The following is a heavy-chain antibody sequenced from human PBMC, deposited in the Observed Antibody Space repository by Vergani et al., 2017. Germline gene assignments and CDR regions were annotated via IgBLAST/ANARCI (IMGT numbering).Heavy chain of an antibody. CDR2: IKSKTDGGTT. CDR3: VRDIKGFDS. CDR1: GFTFSNGW. J-gene: IGHJ4*02. V-gene: IGHV3-15*01. D-gene: IGHD5-24*01. Sequence: EVQLVESGGGLVKPGGSLRLSCAASGFTFSNGWMSWVRQAPGKGLEWVGRIKSKTDGGTTDYAAPVKGRFTISRDNAKNSLYLQMNYLRVDDTAVYYCVRDIKGFDSWGQGTLVTVSS.